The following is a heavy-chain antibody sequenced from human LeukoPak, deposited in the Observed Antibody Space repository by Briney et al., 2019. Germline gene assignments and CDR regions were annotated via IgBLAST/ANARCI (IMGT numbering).Heavy chain of an antibody. D-gene: IGHD6-6*01. CDR3: AKDSSSSNYYYGLDV. CDR2: ISNDGSNE. V-gene: IGHV3-30*18. Sequence: GGSLRLSCAAAGFSFSSYAMHWVRQAPGTGMESVTSISNDGSNERYADSVRGRFTISRDNPKNTVYLQMNSLRDEDTAVYYCAKDSSSSNYYYGLDVWGQGTTVTVSS. CDR1: GFSFSSYA. J-gene: IGHJ6*02.